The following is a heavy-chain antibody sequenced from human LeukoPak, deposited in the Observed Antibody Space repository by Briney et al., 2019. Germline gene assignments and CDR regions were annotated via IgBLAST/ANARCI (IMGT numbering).Heavy chain of an antibody. J-gene: IGHJ6*04. Sequence: GASVKVSCKASGYTFTSYYMHWVRLAPGQGLEWMGIINPSGGSTSYAQKFQGRVTMTRDTSTSTVYMELSSLRSEDTAVYYCARGYCSSTSCLRRVYGMDVWGKGTTVTVSS. V-gene: IGHV1-46*01. CDR2: INPSGGST. D-gene: IGHD2-2*01. CDR1: GYTFTSYY. CDR3: ARGYCSSTSCLRRVYGMDV.